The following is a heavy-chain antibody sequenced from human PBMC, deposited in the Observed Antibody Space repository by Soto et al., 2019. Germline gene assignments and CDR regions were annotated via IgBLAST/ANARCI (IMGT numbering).Heavy chain of an antibody. CDR2: ISGRGDST. CDR3: AKALDGIDDYFYAMGV. J-gene: IGHJ6*02. CDR1: GFIFGHYA. D-gene: IGHD1-1*01. V-gene: IGHV3-23*01. Sequence: GGSLRLSCAGSGFIFGHYAMTWVRQAPGKGLEWISAISGRGDSTYYADAVKGRFTISRDNSKNTLYLQMNSLGFDDTAVYYCAKALDGIDDYFYAMGVWGQGTTVTVSS.